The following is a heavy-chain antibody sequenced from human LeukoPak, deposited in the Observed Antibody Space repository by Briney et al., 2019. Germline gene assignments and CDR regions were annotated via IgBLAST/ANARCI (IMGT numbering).Heavy chain of an antibody. CDR3: AREYGDGYNQKLDY. J-gene: IGHJ4*02. CDR2: IYISGST. D-gene: IGHD5-24*01. Sequence: PSETLSLTCTVSGGSISSGHYYWSWIRQPAGKGLEWIGRIYISGSTNYNPSLKSRVTISVDTSKNQFSLKLSSVTAADTAVYYCAREYGDGYNQKLDYWGQGTLVTVSS. V-gene: IGHV4-61*02. CDR1: GGSISSGHYY.